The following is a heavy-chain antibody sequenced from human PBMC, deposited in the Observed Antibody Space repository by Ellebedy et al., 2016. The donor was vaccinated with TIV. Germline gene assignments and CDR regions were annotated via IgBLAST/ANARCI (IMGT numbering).Heavy chain of an antibody. D-gene: IGHD1-26*01. V-gene: IGHV3-66*02. CDR2: IGTGGNT. J-gene: IGHJ4*02. Sequence: GESLKISCATSGFTFSTYWMAWVRQAPGKGLEWVSGIGTGGNTFYADSVRGRFTISRDTSKNTVFLQMNSLRVEDTAVYFCARAGSYRFDYWGQGNLVTVSS. CDR1: GFTFSTYW. CDR3: ARAGSYRFDY.